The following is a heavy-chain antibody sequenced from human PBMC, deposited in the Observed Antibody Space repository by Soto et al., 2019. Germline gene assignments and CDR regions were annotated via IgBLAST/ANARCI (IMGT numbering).Heavy chain of an antibody. CDR2: VSGSGGGT. D-gene: IGHD2-21*02. CDR3: ARIGPYCGGDCYPDLDF. J-gene: IGHJ4*02. Sequence: EVQLLESGGGLVQPGGSLTLSCAASGFTFNTYGMTWVRQAPGKGLEWVSTVSGSGGGTYYADSVKGRFTISRVNSKNTMYLQMSNLRAEDTAVYFCARIGPYCGGDCYPDLDFWGLGTPVTVSS. CDR1: GFTFNTYG. V-gene: IGHV3-23*01.